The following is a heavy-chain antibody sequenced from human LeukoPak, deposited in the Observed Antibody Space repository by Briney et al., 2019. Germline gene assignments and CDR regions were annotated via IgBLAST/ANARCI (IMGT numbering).Heavy chain of an antibody. Sequence: GGSLRLSCAASGFTFSNAWMSWVRQAPGKGLEWVGRIKSKTDGGTTDYAAPVKGRFTISRDDSKNTLYLQMNSLKNEDTAVYYCTTGHLSQYSESFYYWGQGTLVTVSS. CDR1: GFTFSNAW. CDR3: TTGHLSQYSESFYY. CDR2: IKSKTDGGTT. V-gene: IGHV3-15*01. J-gene: IGHJ4*02. D-gene: IGHD1-26*01.